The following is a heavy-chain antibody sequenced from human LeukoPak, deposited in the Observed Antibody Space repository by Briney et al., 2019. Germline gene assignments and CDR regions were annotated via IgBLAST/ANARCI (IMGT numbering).Heavy chain of an antibody. CDR1: GYTFITYY. CDR2: IDPSGGST. CDR3: ARDQDFPLPRFDS. Sequence: GASVKVSCKASGYTFITYYMHWGRQAPGQGLEWRGIIDPSGGSTTYAQKFQGRVTVTRDTSTSTVYMELKSLRYDDSAIYYCARDQDFPLPRFDSWGQGTLVTVSS. V-gene: IGHV1-46*01. D-gene: IGHD3/OR15-3a*01. J-gene: IGHJ4*02.